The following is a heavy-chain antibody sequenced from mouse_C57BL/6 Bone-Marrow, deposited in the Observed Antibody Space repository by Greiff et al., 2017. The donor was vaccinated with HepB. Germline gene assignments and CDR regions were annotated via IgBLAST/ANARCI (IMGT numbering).Heavy chain of an antibody. CDR3: AREGTSSTVGGTWFAY. CDR1: GYTFTSYG. D-gene: IGHD1-1*01. V-gene: IGHV1-81*01. CDR2: IYPRSGNT. Sequence: QVQLQQSGAELARPGASVKLSCKASGYTFTSYGISWVKQRTGQGLEWIGEIYPRSGNTYYNEKFKGKATLTADKSSSTAYMELRSLTSEDSAVYFCAREGTSSTVGGTWFAYWGQGTLVTVSA. J-gene: IGHJ3*01.